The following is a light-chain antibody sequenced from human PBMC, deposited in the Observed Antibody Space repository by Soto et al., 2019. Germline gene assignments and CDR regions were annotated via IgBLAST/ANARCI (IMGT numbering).Light chain of an antibody. Sequence: EVVLTQSPGTLSLSPGERATLSCRASQSVSSTFLAWYQQRPGQAPRLLIYGASTRATGIPDRFRGSGSGTDFTLTISRLDPEDFAVYYCQHYGSSPQTFGQGTKVDIK. J-gene: IGKJ1*01. V-gene: IGKV3-20*01. CDR3: QHYGSSPQT. CDR1: QSVSSTF. CDR2: GAS.